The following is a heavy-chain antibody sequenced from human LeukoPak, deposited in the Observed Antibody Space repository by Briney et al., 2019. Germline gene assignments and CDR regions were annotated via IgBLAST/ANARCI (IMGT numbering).Heavy chain of an antibody. V-gene: IGHV3-9*01. CDR3: AKAGIAVASDLTADY. J-gene: IGHJ4*02. CDR2: ISWNSGSI. D-gene: IGHD6-19*01. Sequence: GGSLRLSCAASGFTFDDYAMDWVRQAPGKGLEWVSGISWNSGSIVYADSVKGRFTISRDNAKNSLYLQMNSLRAEDTALYYCAKAGIAVASDLTADYWGRGTLVTVSS. CDR1: GFTFDDYA.